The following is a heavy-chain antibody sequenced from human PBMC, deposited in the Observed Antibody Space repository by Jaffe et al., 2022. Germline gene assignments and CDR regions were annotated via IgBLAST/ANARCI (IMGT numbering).Heavy chain of an antibody. V-gene: IGHV4-4*02. CDR3: ARDRGDCSSTSCYFGGSDAFDI. CDR1: GGSISSSNW. D-gene: IGHD2-2*01. J-gene: IGHJ3*02. Sequence: QVQLQESGPGLVKPSGTLSLTCAVSGGSISSSNWWSWVRQPPGKGLEWIGEIYHSGSTNYNPSLKSRVTISVDKSKNQFSLKLSSVTAADTAVYYCARDRGDCSSTSCYFGGSDAFDIWGQGTMVTVSS. CDR2: IYHSGST.